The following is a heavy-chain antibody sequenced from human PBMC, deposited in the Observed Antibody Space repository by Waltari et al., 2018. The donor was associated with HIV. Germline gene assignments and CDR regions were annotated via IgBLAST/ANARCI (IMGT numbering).Heavy chain of an antibody. Sequence: QVLLQESGPGLVKPSQTLSLTCTVSGGSISSGSYYWSWIRQPAGKGLEWIGRIYTSGRTNYNPPLKSRVTISVDTSKNQFSLKLSSVTAADTAVYYCARLPYSGSYYFDYWGQGTLVTVSS. V-gene: IGHV4-61*02. CDR3: ARLPYSGSYYFDY. CDR2: IYTSGRT. CDR1: GGSISSGSYY. D-gene: IGHD1-26*01. J-gene: IGHJ4*02.